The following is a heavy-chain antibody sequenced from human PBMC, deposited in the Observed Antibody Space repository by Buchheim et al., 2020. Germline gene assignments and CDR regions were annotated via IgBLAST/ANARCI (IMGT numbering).Heavy chain of an antibody. Sequence: QVQLVQSGAEVKKPGASVKVSCKASGDTFTSYDIIWVRQASGQGLEWMGWMNPNSGNTGYAQRFQGRVTMTRDASISTAYMELSSLRSEDMAVYFCARKSRWESYYYGMDVWGQGTT. CDR1: GDTFTSYD. V-gene: IGHV1-8*01. J-gene: IGHJ6*02. CDR2: MNPNSGNT. D-gene: IGHD4-23*01. CDR3: ARKSRWESYYYGMDV.